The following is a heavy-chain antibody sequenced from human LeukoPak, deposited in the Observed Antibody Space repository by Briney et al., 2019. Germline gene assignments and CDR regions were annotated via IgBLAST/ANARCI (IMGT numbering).Heavy chain of an antibody. D-gene: IGHD6-19*01. CDR2: ISDSGGST. J-gene: IGHJ3*01. Sequence: GGSLRLSCAASGFTVSSNYMSWVRQAPGKGLEWVSMISDSGGSTYYADSVKGRFTISRDYSKTTLYLQMNSLGAEDTAVYYCAREADYSSGYYDAFDVWGQGTLVTVSS. CDR3: AREADYSSGYYDAFDV. CDR1: GFTVSSNY. V-gene: IGHV3-53*01.